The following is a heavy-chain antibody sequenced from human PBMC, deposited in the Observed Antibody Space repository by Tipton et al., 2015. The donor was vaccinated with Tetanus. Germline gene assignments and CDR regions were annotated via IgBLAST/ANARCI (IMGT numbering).Heavy chain of an antibody. CDR1: GDSISSSEYY. D-gene: IGHD2-2*01. CDR3: TRHVVEAVPRWFGP. J-gene: IGHJ5*02. CDR2: VYYDGSA. V-gene: IGHV4-39*01. Sequence: TLSLTCTVSGDSISSSEYYWGWIRQPPGEGLEWIARVYYDGSAYTNPSLKSRIAISIDTSGSQFSLKVHSVTAADTAFYYCTRHVVEAVPRWFGPWGQGTLVTVSS.